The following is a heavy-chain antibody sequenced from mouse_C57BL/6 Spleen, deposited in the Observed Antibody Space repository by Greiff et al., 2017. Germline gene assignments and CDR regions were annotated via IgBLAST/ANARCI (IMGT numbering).Heavy chain of an antibody. CDR1: GFSLTSYG. Sequence: VQGVESGPGLVAPSQSLSITCTVSGFSLTSYGVDWVRQPPGKGLEWLGVIWGGGSTNYNSALMSRLSISKDNSKSQVFLKMNSLRTDDTAMYYCAKHGRESYYSNTDAMDYWGQGTSVTVSS. CDR3: AKHGRESYYSNTDAMDY. CDR2: IWGGGST. D-gene: IGHD2-5*01. V-gene: IGHV2-9*01. J-gene: IGHJ4*01.